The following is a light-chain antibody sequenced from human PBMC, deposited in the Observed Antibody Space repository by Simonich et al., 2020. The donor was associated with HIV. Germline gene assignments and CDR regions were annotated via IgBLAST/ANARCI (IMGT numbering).Light chain of an antibody. J-gene: IGKJ3*01. CDR2: LGS. Sequence: DILMTQSPLSLPVTTGEPASISCRSNHSLLRSNGYDSLDWYLQKPGQSPQLLIYLGSNRASGVPDRFSGSGSGTDFTLKISRVEAEDVGVYYCMQALQTPFTFGPGTKVDIK. CDR1: HSLLRSNGYDS. V-gene: IGKV2-28*01. CDR3: MQALQTPFT.